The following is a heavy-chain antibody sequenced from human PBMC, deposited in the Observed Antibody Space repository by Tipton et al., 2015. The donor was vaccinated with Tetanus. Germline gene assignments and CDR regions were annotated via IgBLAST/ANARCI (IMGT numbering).Heavy chain of an antibody. CDR3: ARLYGDYFHAMGY. CDR2: ISVSGATI. V-gene: IGHV3-48*04. CDR1: GLSLSRDT. Sequence: SLRLSCAASGLSLSRDTMNWVRQAPGKGLEWISYISVSGATIFYADSVKGRFTISRDNSKNSLYLQMTSLRAEDTAVYYCARLYGDYFHAMGYWGQGTLVTVSS. D-gene: IGHD4-17*01. J-gene: IGHJ4*02.